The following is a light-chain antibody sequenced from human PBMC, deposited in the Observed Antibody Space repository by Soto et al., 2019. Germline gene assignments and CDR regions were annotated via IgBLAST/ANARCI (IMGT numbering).Light chain of an antibody. Sequence: QSALTQPASVFGSPGQSITLSCSGTSNDVGGYDLVSWYQQHPGKAPRLIIYEATKRPSGVSDRFSASKSGNTASLTISALQAEDEAYYSCCSFAGGATFVFGGGTKVTVL. CDR3: CSFAGGATFV. J-gene: IGLJ3*02. CDR2: EAT. V-gene: IGLV2-23*02. CDR1: SNDVGGYDL.